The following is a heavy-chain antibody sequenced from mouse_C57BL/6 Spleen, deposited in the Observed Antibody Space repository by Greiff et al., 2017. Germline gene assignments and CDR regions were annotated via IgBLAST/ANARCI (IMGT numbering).Heavy chain of an antibody. Sequence: QVQLQQSGAELVKPGASVKISCKASGYTFTDYYINWVKQRPGQGLEWIGKIGPGSGSTYYNEKFKGKATLTADKSSSTSYMQLSSLTSEGSAVYYCARCDSYSYAIGRCGQGTSVTVSS. CDR2: IGPGSGST. J-gene: IGHJ4*01. D-gene: IGHD2-12*01. CDR1: GYTFTDYY. CDR3: ARCDSYSYAIGR. V-gene: IGHV1-77*01.